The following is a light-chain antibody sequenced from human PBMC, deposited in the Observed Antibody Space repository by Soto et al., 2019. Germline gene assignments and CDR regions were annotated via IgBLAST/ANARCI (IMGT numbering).Light chain of an antibody. V-gene: IGLV2-14*01. Sequence: QSALTQPASVSGSPGQSITISCTGTSADIGAYNFVSWYQQHPGKAPKLIIYEVTNRPSGVSDRFSGSKSGNTASLTISGLQAEDEADDYCSSYTTSSSTSVVFGGGTKLTVL. CDR2: EVT. J-gene: IGLJ2*01. CDR3: SSYTTSSSTSVV. CDR1: SADIGAYNF.